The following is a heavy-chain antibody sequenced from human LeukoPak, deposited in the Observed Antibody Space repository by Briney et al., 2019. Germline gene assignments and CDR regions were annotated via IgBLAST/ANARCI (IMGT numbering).Heavy chain of an antibody. D-gene: IGHD6-13*01. V-gene: IGHV3-7*01. CDR2: INQDGSEN. Sequence: PGGSLRLSCAASGFTFSSYWMSWVRQSPGKGLEWVDHINQDGSENHYVDSVKGRFTISRDNAKNSVFVQMNGLRVEDTAVYYCVRAGGSSWSDFWGQGTLVTVSS. CDR1: GFTFSSYW. J-gene: IGHJ4*02. CDR3: VRAGGSSWSDF.